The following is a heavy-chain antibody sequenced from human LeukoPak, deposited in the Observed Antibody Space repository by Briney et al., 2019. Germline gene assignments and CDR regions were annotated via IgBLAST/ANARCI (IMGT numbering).Heavy chain of an antibody. CDR2: VDSEDGET. D-gene: IGHD3-3*01. Sequence: ASVKVSCKVSGYTFTDYYMHWVQQAPGKGLEWMGLVDSEDGETIYAEKFQGRVTRTADTSTDTAYMELSSLRSEDTAVYYCATYGITIFGVAFDYWGQGNLVTVSS. CDR3: ATYGITIFGVAFDY. J-gene: IGHJ4*02. CDR1: GYTFTDYY. V-gene: IGHV1-69-2*01.